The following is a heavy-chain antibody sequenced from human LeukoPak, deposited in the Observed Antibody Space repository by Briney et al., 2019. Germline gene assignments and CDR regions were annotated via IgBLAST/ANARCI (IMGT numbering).Heavy chain of an antibody. CDR3: AKDQSSGSGRAGNMDV. D-gene: IGHD3-10*01. J-gene: IGHJ6*03. CDR2: MSAVFTNT. V-gene: IGHV3-23*01. CDR1: GFTFNNYV. Sequence: PGGSLRLSCVTSGFTFNNYVMAWVRQAPGRGLEGVSIMSAVFTNTYSAASAKGRFTISRDDSKNTLYLQMNSLRAEDTAVYYCAKDQSSGSGRAGNMDVWGNATTVIVSS.